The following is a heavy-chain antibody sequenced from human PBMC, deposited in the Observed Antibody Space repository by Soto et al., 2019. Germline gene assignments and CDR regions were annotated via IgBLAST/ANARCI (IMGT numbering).Heavy chain of an antibody. CDR2: NYNSGPT. Sequence: QVQLQESGPGLVKPSQTLSLTYQVSGASISSGGYYWSWIRQHPGRGLEWIGYNYNSGPTYYKPPFKSRGTISVYTSTHQFSLKMAYVSAADTAVYYCARDGAVPYGMDVWGHGTTVTVSS. CDR1: GASISSGGYY. V-gene: IGHV4-31*03. J-gene: IGHJ6*02. D-gene: IGHD3-16*01. CDR3: ARDGAVPYGMDV.